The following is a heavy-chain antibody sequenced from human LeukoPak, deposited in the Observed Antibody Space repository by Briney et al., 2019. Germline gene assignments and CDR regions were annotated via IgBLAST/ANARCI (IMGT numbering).Heavy chain of an antibody. D-gene: IGHD3-22*01. CDR1: GFTFSSYS. Sequence: GGSLRLSCAASGFTFSSYSMNWVRQAPGKGLEWVSSISSSSSYIYYADSVKGRFTIFRDNAKNSLYLQMNSLRAEDTAVYYCASSRYDSSRGYWGQGTLVTVSS. CDR2: ISSSSSYI. V-gene: IGHV3-21*01. J-gene: IGHJ4*02. CDR3: ASSRYDSSRGY.